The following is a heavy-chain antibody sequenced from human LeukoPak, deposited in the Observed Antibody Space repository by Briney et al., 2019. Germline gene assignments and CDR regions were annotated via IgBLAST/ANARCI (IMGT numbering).Heavy chain of an antibody. Sequence: GGSLRLSCAASGFTFSSYAMSWVRQAPGKGLEWVSALSGSGGSTYHADSVKGRFTISRDSSKNTLYLQMNSLRAEDTAVYHCAKALGYYDSSGPDIWGQGTMVTVSS. J-gene: IGHJ3*02. CDR3: AKALGYYDSSGPDI. V-gene: IGHV3-23*01. CDR1: GFTFSSYA. D-gene: IGHD3-22*01. CDR2: LSGSGGST.